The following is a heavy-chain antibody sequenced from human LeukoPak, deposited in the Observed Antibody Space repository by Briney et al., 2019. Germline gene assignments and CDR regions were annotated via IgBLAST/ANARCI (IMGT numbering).Heavy chain of an antibody. Sequence: SETLSLTCAVSGYSISSGYYWGWIRQPPGKGLEWIGSISHSGSTYYSPSLRSRVTISLDTSKNQFSLKLSSVTAADTAVYYCAXXPYYYDSSTYYYYFNYWGQGTLVTVSS. CDR2: ISHSGST. CDR1: GYSISSGYY. V-gene: IGHV4-38-2*01. CDR3: AXXPYYYDSSTYYYYFNY. D-gene: IGHD3-22*01. J-gene: IGHJ4*02.